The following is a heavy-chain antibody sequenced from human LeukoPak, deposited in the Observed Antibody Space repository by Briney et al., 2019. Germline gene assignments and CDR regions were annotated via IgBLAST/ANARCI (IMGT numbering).Heavy chain of an antibody. Sequence: SETLSLTCAVSGGSISSGGYSWSWIRQPPGKGLEWIGYIYHSGSTYYNPSLKSRVTISVDRSKNQFSLKLSSVTAADTAVYYCARVGGYYYDSSGYELHAFDIWGQGTMVTVSS. J-gene: IGHJ3*02. CDR1: GGSISSGGYS. V-gene: IGHV4-30-2*01. CDR2: IYHSGST. D-gene: IGHD3-22*01. CDR3: ARVGGYYYDSSGYELHAFDI.